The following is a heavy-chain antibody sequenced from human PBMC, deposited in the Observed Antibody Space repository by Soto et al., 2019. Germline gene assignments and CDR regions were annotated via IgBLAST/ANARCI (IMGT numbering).Heavy chain of an antibody. Sequence: GASVKVSCKASGYTFTSYGISWVRQAPGQGLEWMGWISAYNGNTNYAQKLQGRVTMTTDTSIRTAYMELSSLTSEDTAVYYCATQGPLTVSTGFECWGQGTRVTVSS. CDR2: ISAYNGNT. V-gene: IGHV1-18*01. CDR3: ATQGPLTVSTGFEC. J-gene: IGHJ4*02. D-gene: IGHD4-17*01. CDR1: GYTFTSYG.